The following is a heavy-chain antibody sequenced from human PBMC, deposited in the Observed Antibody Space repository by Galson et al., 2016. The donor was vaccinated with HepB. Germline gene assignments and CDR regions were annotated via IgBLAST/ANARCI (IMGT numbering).Heavy chain of an antibody. Sequence: SLRLSCAASGFTFRNYWMNWVRQAPGKGLEWVSRLVSDGSSATYADSGKGRFTSTRDNARNTFYLQMNSLRAEDTAVYYCARGDGTGYHQSPDYWGRGTLVTVSS. V-gene: IGHV3-74*01. CDR1: GFTFRNYW. CDR3: ARGDGTGYHQSPDY. D-gene: IGHD3-10*01. J-gene: IGHJ4*02. CDR2: LVSDGSSA.